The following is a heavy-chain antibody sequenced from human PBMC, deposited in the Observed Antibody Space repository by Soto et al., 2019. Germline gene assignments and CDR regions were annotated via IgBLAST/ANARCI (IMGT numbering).Heavy chain of an antibody. V-gene: IGHV4-34*01. CDR1: GFAFSNAW. Sequence: AGSLRLSCAASGFAFSNAWMSWIRQPPGKGLEWIGEINHSGSTNYNPSLKSRVTISVDTSKNQFSLKLSSVTAADTAVYYCARGRGIAARRPLDYWGQGTLVTVSS. D-gene: IGHD6-6*01. J-gene: IGHJ4*02. CDR2: INHSGST. CDR3: ARGRGIAARRPLDY.